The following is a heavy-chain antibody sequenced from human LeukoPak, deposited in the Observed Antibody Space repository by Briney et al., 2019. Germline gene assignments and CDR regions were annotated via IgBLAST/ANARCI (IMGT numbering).Heavy chain of an antibody. V-gene: IGHV3-21*01. D-gene: IGHD2-2*01. CDR2: ISSSSSYI. Sequence: GGSLRLSCAVPGFTFSSYSMNWVRQAPGKGLEWVSSISSSSSYIYYADSVKGRFTISRDNAKNSLYLQMNSLRAEDTAVYYCARVFLGYQLPTDYWGQGTLVTVSS. CDR3: ARVFLGYQLPTDY. J-gene: IGHJ4*02. CDR1: GFTFSSYS.